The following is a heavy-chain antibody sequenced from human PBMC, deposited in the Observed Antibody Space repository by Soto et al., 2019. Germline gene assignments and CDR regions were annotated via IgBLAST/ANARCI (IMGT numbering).Heavy chain of an antibody. CDR2: ISSSSRYI. Sequence: EVQLVESGGGLVKPGGSLRLSCAASGFTFSSYSMNWVRQAPGKGLEWVSSISSSSRYIYYADSVKGRFTISRDNDKNSLYLQMNSLRAEDTAVYYCAREQRSGGYSMDVWGKGTTVTVSS. D-gene: IGHD1-1*01. J-gene: IGHJ6*03. CDR3: AREQRSGGYSMDV. V-gene: IGHV3-21*01. CDR1: GFTFSSYS.